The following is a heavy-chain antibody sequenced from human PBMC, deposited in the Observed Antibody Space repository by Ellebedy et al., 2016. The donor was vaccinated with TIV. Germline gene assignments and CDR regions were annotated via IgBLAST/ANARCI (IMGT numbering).Heavy chain of an antibody. D-gene: IGHD6-13*01. Sequence: GESLKISCAASGFPFSSYAMRWVRQPPGKGLEWVSSISDSGGNTYYADSVRGRFTLSRDNSKNTLYLQMNSLRAEDTAVYYCAKGWLGAGAGTDFDYWGRGTLVTVSS. J-gene: IGHJ4*02. CDR3: AKGWLGAGAGTDFDY. V-gene: IGHV3-23*01. CDR1: GFPFSSYA. CDR2: ISDSGGNT.